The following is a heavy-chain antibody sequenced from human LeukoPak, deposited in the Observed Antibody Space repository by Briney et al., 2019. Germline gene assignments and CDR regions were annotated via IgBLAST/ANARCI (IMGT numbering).Heavy chain of an antibody. Sequence: PGGSLRLSCAASGFTFSSDAMRWVRQAPGKGLEWVSAISSSGGSTYYADSVRGRFIISRDSSKNTLYLQMNSLRVEDTAVYYCARRSGIAVAGAFDHWGQGTLVTVSS. V-gene: IGHV3-23*01. J-gene: IGHJ4*02. D-gene: IGHD6-19*01. CDR2: ISSSGGST. CDR3: ARRSGIAVAGAFDH. CDR1: GFTFSSDA.